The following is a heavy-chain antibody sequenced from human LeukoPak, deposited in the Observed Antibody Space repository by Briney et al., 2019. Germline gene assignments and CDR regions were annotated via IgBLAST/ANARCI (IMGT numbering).Heavy chain of an antibody. CDR1: GGSISSYY. CDR3: ASRGGRPSSTKRVTYYYYYMDV. D-gene: IGHD2-2*01. J-gene: IGHJ6*03. V-gene: IGHV4-59*12. Sequence: PSETLSLTCTVSGGSISSYYWSWIRQPPGKGLEWIGYIYYSGSTNYNPSLKSRVTISLDTSKDQFSLKLSSVTAADTAVYYCASRGGRPSSTKRVTYYYYYMDVWGKGTTVTVSS. CDR2: IYYSGST.